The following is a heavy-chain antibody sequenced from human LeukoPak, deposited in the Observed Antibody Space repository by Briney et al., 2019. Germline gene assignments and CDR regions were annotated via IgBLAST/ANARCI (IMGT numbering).Heavy chain of an antibody. J-gene: IGHJ5*02. D-gene: IGHD6-13*01. Sequence: SETLSLTCTVSGYSISSGYFWGWIRQPPGKGLEWIGSIYHSGTTYYNPSLKSRVTISVDTSKNQFSLKLTSVTAADTAVYYCARGYSSSWYFNWFDPWGQGTLVTVSS. CDR2: IYHSGTT. V-gene: IGHV4-38-2*02. CDR3: ARGYSSSWYFNWFDP. CDR1: GYSISSGYF.